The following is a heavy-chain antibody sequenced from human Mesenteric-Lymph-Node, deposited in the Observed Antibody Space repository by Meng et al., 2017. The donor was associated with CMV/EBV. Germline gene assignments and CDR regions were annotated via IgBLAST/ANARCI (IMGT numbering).Heavy chain of an antibody. V-gene: IGHV3-48*04. CDR2: ISFTGHSI. CDR3: LTTSSTRLPYYYYGMDV. Sequence: GESLKISCAASGFTFSSYSLNWVRQAPGKGLEWIAHISFTGHSIYYADSVKGRFTISRDNAKNSMYLQMNSLRADDTAVYYCLTTSSTRLPYYYYGMDVWGQGTTVTVSS. D-gene: IGHD2-2*01. J-gene: IGHJ6*02. CDR1: GFTFSSYS.